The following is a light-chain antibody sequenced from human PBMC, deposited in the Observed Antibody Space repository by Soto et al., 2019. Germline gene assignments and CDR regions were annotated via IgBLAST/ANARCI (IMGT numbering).Light chain of an antibody. CDR1: QGIRND. J-gene: IGKJ1*01. V-gene: IGKV1-6*01. Sequence: AIQMTQSPSSLTAFVGYRVTITCRASQGIRNDLGWYQQKPGKAPKLLIYAASSLQSGVPSRFSGSASGTDFTLTISSLQPEDFATYYCLQDYSYPWTFGQGTKVDIK. CDR3: LQDYSYPWT. CDR2: AAS.